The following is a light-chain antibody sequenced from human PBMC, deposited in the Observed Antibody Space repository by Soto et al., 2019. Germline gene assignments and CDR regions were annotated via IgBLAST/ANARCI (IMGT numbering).Light chain of an antibody. J-gene: IGKJ2*01. CDR3: QQGHDWPLT. CDR2: GVS. V-gene: IGKV3-15*01. Sequence: EIVMTQSPATLSVSPGERATLSCRASQSISGELAWYQQRPGQPPRLLIYGVSTRATGVPDRFSGSGSGSDFTLTIRGLQSADFAVYYCQQGHDWPLTFGQGTRLDI. CDR1: QSISGE.